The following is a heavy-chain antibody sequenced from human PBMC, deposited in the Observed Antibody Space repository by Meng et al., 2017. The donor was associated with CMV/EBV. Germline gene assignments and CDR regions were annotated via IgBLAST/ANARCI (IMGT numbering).Heavy chain of an antibody. CDR3: ARDSGGRRITIFGVVIPTQYYYGMDV. Sequence: SVKVSCKASGGTFSSYAISWVRQAPGQGLEWMGGIIPIFGTANYAQKFQGRVTITTDESTGTAYMELSSLRSEDTAVYYCARDSGGRRITIFGVVIPTQYYYGMDVWGQGTTVTVSS. D-gene: IGHD3-3*01. J-gene: IGHJ6*02. CDR2: IIPIFGTA. CDR1: GGTFSSYA. V-gene: IGHV1-69*05.